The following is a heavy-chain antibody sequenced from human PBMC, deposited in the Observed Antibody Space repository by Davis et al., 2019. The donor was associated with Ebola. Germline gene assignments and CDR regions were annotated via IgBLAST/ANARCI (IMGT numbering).Heavy chain of an antibody. V-gene: IGHV1-24*01. CDR2: FDPEDGET. J-gene: IGHJ3*02. CDR1: GYTLTELS. D-gene: IGHD5-18*01. Sequence: ASVKVSCKVSGYTLTELSMHWVRQAPGKGLEWMGGFDPEDGETIYAQKFQGRVTMTEDTSTDTAYMELSSLRSEDTAVYYCAKDRGYSYGWGGAFDIWGQGTMVTVSS. CDR3: AKDRGYSYGWGGAFDI.